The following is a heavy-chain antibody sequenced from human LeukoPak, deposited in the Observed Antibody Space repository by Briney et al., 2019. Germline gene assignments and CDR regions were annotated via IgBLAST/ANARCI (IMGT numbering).Heavy chain of an antibody. CDR2: MSYDGSNK. V-gene: IGHV3-30-3*01. CDR1: GFTFSNYA. Sequence: GGSLRLSCAASGFTFSNYAMHWVRQAPGKGLEGVALMSYDGSNKFYADSVKGRFTISRDNSTNTLYLQMNSLRAEDTAVYYCANSYYYGSGSYGDYWGQGTLVTVSS. D-gene: IGHD3-10*01. J-gene: IGHJ4*02. CDR3: ANSYYYGSGSYGDY.